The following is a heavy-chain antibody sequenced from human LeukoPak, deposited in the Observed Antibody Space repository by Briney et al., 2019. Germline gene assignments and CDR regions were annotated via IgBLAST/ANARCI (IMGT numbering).Heavy chain of an antibody. D-gene: IGHD2-15*01. Sequence: SVTVSCKASGGTFSIYAISWVRQAPGQGLEWMGGIIPIFGTANYAQKFQGRVTITADESTSTAYMELSSLRSEDTAVYYCARADCSGGSCYSSWFDPWGQGTLVTVSS. CDR2: IIPIFGTA. CDR1: GGTFSIYA. CDR3: ARADCSGGSCYSSWFDP. V-gene: IGHV1-69*13. J-gene: IGHJ5*02.